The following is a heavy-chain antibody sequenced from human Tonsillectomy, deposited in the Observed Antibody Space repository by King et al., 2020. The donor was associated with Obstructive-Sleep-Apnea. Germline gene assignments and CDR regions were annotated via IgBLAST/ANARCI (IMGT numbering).Heavy chain of an antibody. V-gene: IGHV4-59*01. CDR1: GGSISSYY. CDR2: IYYSGST. CDR3: ARGNYYGSGSYGDNWFDP. J-gene: IGHJ5*02. D-gene: IGHD3-10*01. Sequence: QLQESGPGLVKPSETLSLTCTVSGGSISSYYWSWILQPPGKGLEWIWYIYYSGSTNYKPSLTSRVTISVDTSKNQFSLKLSSVTAADTAVYYCARGNYYGSGSYGDNWFDPWGQGTLVTVSS.